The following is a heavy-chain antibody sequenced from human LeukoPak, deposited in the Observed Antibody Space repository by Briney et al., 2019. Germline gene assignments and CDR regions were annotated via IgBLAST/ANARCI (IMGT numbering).Heavy chain of an antibody. D-gene: IGHD1-26*01. CDR1: GYTFTGYY. Sequence: ASVKVSCKASGYTFTGYYMHWVRQAPGQGLEWMGWVNPNSGGTDYAQKFQGRVTMTRDTSISTAYMELSRLRSDDTAVYYCARLSVSYYFDYWGQGTLVTVSS. CDR2: VNPNSGGT. J-gene: IGHJ4*02. CDR3: ARLSVSYYFDY. V-gene: IGHV1-2*02.